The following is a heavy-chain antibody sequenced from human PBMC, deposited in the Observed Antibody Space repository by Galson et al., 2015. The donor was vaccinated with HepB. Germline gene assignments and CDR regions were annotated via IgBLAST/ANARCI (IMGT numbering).Heavy chain of an antibody. V-gene: IGHV1-2*02. Sequence: SVKVSCKAPAYSSTNYYLHWVRQAPGQGLEWVGWINPNNGGTNFAPKFQDRVTLTRDTSMSTAYMELSSLRSDDTAMYYCSRAQVLYCCGDCYSGFDSWGQGTLVTVSS. D-gene: IGHD2-21*02. CDR3: SRAQVLYCCGDCYSGFDS. CDR1: AYSSTNYY. J-gene: IGHJ4*02. CDR2: INPNNGGT.